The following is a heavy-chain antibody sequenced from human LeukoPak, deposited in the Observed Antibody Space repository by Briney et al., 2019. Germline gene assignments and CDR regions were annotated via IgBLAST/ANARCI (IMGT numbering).Heavy chain of an antibody. CDR2: IYYSGST. Sequence: KASETLSLTCTVSGGSISSYYWSWIRQPPGKGLEWIGYIYYSGSTNYNPSLKSRVTISVDTSKNQFSLKLSSVTAADTAVYYCARGLRAAAGRVAFDIWGQGTMVTVSS. J-gene: IGHJ3*02. D-gene: IGHD6-13*01. V-gene: IGHV4-59*01. CDR1: GGSISSYY. CDR3: ARGLRAAAGRVAFDI.